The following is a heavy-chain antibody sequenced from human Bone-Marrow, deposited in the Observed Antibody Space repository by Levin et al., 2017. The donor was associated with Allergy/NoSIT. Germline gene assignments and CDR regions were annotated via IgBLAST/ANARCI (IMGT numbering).Heavy chain of an antibody. V-gene: IGHV3-43*01. D-gene: IGHD2-21*02. CDR2: INWDGGTT. CDR1: GFTFDDYT. CDR3: TNGRGAIVVATAMGY. Sequence: GGSLRLSCAASGFTFDDYTMHWVRQPPGKGLEWVSLINWDGGTTYYADSVKGRFTISRDNSKNSLYLQMNSLRTEDSALYYCTNGRGAIVVATAMGYWGQGTLVTVSS. J-gene: IGHJ4*02.